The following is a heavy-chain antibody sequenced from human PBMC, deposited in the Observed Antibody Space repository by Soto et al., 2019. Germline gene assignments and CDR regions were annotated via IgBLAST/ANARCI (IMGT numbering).Heavy chain of an antibody. CDR3: ARAGYCSGSSCYWFDY. CDR1: GDTFSSYA. CDR2: IIPIFGTP. Sequence: QVQLVQSGAEVKKPGSSVKVPCKASGDTFSSYAFSWVRQAPGQGLEWMGGIIPIFGTPNYAQKFQGRVTITADKSTSTVYMELRRLRSEDTAVYYCARAGYCSGSSCYWFDYWGQGTLVTASS. V-gene: IGHV1-69*06. J-gene: IGHJ4*02. D-gene: IGHD2-15*01.